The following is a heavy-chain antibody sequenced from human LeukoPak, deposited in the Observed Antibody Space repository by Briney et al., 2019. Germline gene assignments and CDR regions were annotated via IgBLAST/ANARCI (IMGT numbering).Heavy chain of an antibody. D-gene: IGHD1-26*01. CDR3: AKDSGSYYYYYYMDV. J-gene: IGHJ6*03. CDR2: VNADGGNT. Sequence: GGSLRLSCAASGFTFDNYRMSWVRQAPGKGLEWVSTVNADGGNTYYADSVKGRFTISRDNSKNTLYLQMNSLRAEDTAVYYCAKDSGSYYYYYYMDVWGKGTTVTVSS. CDR1: GFTFDNYR. V-gene: IGHV3-23*01.